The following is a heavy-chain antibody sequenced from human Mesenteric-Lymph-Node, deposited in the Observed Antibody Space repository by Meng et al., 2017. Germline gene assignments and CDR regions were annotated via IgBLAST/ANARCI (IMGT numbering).Heavy chain of an antibody. CDR2: ISSSSSYI. Sequence: GESLKISCAASGFTFSSYSMNWVRQAPGKGLEWVSSISSSSSYIYYADSVKGRFTISRDNAKNSLYLQIISLRPEDTALYFCAGIRRRDDDFDIWGQGTMVTVSS. D-gene: IGHD5-18*01. V-gene: IGHV3-21*04. J-gene: IGHJ3*02. CDR1: GFTFSSYS. CDR3: AGIRRRDDDFDI.